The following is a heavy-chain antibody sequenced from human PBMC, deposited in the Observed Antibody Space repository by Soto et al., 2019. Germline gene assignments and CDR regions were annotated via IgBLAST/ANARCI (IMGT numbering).Heavy chain of an antibody. J-gene: IGHJ3*02. CDR1: GFTFSSYS. D-gene: IGHD5-12*01. V-gene: IGHV3-21*01. Sequence: GGSLRLSCAASGFTFSSYSMNWVRQAPGKGLEWVSSISSSSSYIYYAASVKDRFTISRDNAKNSLYLQMNSLRAEDTAVYYCARERGYDDAFDIWGQGTMVTVSS. CDR2: ISSSSSYI. CDR3: ARERGYDDAFDI.